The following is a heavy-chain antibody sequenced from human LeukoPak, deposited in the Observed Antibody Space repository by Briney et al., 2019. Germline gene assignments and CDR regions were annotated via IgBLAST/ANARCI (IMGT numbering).Heavy chain of an antibody. CDR1: GFTFSSYC. CDR2: IKQEGSEK. J-gene: IGHJ4*02. Sequence: GGSLRLSCAASGFTFSSYCMIWLRQAPGRGLEWVTNIKQEGSEKYYVDSEKGRFTISRDNAKHSLYLQMNSLRAEETAVYYCARDRSWRRGYSGYDTNFDYWGQGTLVTVSS. V-gene: IGHV3-7*01. D-gene: IGHD5-12*01. CDR3: ARDRSWRRGYSGYDTNFDY.